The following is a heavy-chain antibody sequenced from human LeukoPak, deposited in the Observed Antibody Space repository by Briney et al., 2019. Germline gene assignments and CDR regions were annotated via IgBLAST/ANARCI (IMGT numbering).Heavy chain of an antibody. CDR1: GFTFGSYA. D-gene: IGHD1-26*01. CDR3: AKHREGYYYYMDV. V-gene: IGHV3-23*01. Sequence: GGSLRLSCAASGFTFGSYAMSWVRQAPGKGLEWVSAISGSGGSTYYADSVKGRFTISRDNSKNTLYLQMNSLRAEDTAVYYCAKHREGYYYYMDVWGKGTTVTVSS. CDR2: ISGSGGST. J-gene: IGHJ6*03.